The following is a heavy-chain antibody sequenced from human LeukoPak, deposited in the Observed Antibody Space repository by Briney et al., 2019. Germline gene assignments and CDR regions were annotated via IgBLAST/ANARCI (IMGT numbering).Heavy chain of an antibody. J-gene: IGHJ4*02. CDR1: GFTFSSYG. CDR2: MSFDGGNT. D-gene: IGHD1-1*01. CDR3: AKVQRGRRVLLPNFDY. Sequence: GGSLRLSCAASGFTFSSYGMHWVRQAPGKGLEWVAVMSFDGGNTYYADSVKGRFTISRDNSKNTLYLQMNSLRAEDTAVYYCAKVQRGRRVLLPNFDYWGQGTLVTVSS. V-gene: IGHV3-30*18.